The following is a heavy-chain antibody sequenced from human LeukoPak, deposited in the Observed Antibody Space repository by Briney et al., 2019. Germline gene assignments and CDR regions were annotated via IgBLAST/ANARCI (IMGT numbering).Heavy chain of an antibody. Sequence: GGSLRLSCAASGFTFSSYSMNWVRQAPGKGLEWVSSTSSSSTYIYYADSVKGRFTISRDNAKNSLYLQMNSLRAEDTAVYYCARDGSDYYGMDVWGKGTRVTVSS. J-gene: IGHJ6*04. V-gene: IGHV3-21*01. CDR3: ARDGSDYYGMDV. CDR1: GFTFSSYS. CDR2: TSSSSTYI.